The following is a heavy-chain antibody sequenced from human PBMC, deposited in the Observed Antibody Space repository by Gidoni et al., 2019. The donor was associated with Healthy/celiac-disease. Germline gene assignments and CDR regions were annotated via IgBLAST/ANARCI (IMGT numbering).Heavy chain of an antibody. J-gene: IGHJ3*02. CDR1: GGTFSSYA. Sequence: QVQLVQSGAEVKKPGSSVKVSCKASGGTFSSYAISWVRQAPGQGLEWMGGIIPIFGTANYAQKFQGRVTITADESTSTAYMELSSLRSEDTAVYYCARAGPYCSSTSCREGHAFDIWGQGTMVTVSS. D-gene: IGHD2-2*01. CDR2: IIPIFGTA. CDR3: ARAGPYCSSTSCREGHAFDI. V-gene: IGHV1-69*01.